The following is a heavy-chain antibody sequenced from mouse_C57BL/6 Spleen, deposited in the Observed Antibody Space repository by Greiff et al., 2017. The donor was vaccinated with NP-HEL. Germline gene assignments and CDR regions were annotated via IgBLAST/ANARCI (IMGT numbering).Heavy chain of an antibody. V-gene: IGHV5-17*01. Sequence: EVKLVESGGGLVKPGGSLKLSCAASGFTFSDYGMHWVRQAPEKGLEWVAYISSGSSTIYYADTVKGRFTISRDNAKNTLFLQMTSLRSEDTAMYYCARRKKDYAMDYWGQGTSVTVSS. J-gene: IGHJ4*01. CDR3: ARRKKDYAMDY. CDR1: GFTFSDYG. CDR2: ISSGSSTI.